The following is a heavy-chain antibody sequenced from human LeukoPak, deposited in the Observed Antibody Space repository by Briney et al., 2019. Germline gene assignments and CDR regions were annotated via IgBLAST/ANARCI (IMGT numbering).Heavy chain of an antibody. V-gene: IGHV3-64*01. Sequence: GGSLRLSCAVSGFTFSHYSMHWVRQAPGKGLEYVSAINSNGDDTYYVNSVKGRFTISRDNSKNTLYLQMGSLRAEDMAVYYCARDPGRSPDYWGQGILVTVS. CDR1: GFTFSHYS. CDR2: INSNGDDT. D-gene: IGHD1-26*01. J-gene: IGHJ4*02. CDR3: ARDPGRSPDY.